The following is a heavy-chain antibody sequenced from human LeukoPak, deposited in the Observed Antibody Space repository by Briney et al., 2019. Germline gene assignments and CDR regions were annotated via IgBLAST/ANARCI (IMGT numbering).Heavy chain of an antibody. D-gene: IGHD3-22*01. Sequence: ASVKVSCKASGYTFTGYYMHWVRQAPGQGLEWMGWINPNSGGTNYAQEFQGRVTMTRDTSISTAYMELSRLRSDDTAVYYCARALSSVRIYFDYWGQGTLVTVSS. CDR2: INPNSGGT. J-gene: IGHJ4*02. CDR3: ARALSSVRIYFDY. V-gene: IGHV1-2*02. CDR1: GYTFTGYY.